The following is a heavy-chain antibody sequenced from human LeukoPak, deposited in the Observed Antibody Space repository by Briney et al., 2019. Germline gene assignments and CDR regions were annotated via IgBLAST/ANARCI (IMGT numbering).Heavy chain of an antibody. D-gene: IGHD1-26*01. CDR1: GYSFTSFW. CDR3: ASPSGSYPKGSDAFDI. V-gene: IGHV5-51*01. CDR2: IYPGDSDT. Sequence: GESPKISRKGSGYSFTSFWIGWVRQMPGKGLEGMGIIYPGDSDTRYSPSFQGQVTISADKSISTAYLQWSSLKASDTAMYYCASPSGSYPKGSDAFDIWGQGTMVTVSS. J-gene: IGHJ3*02.